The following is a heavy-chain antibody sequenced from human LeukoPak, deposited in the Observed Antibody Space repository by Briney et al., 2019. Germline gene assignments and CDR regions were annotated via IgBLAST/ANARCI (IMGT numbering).Heavy chain of an antibody. CDR1: GFTFSSYG. D-gene: IGHD1-26*01. V-gene: IGHV3-21*05. CDR2: VSSSSSYT. Sequence: GGSLRLSCAASGFTFSSYGMHWVRQAPGKGLEWVSYVSSSSSYTNYADSVKGRFTISRDNAKNSLYLQMNSLRAEDTAVYYCARARGNVGAMTPYWYFDLWGRGTLVTVSS. J-gene: IGHJ2*01. CDR3: ARARGNVGAMTPYWYFDL.